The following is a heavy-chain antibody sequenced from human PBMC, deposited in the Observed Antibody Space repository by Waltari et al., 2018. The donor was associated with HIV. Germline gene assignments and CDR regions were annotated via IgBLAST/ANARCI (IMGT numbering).Heavy chain of an antibody. J-gene: IGHJ4*02. V-gene: IGHV1-24*01. CDR3: ARVTQYSSSYFEY. Sequence: QVQVVQSGAEVKKPGASVKVSCKVSGYSLREFSMHWVRQAPGKGLEWMGGFDPEEGGPIYEQKFQGRVTMTEDTSTDTAYMEMSSLRSEDTAVYFCARVTQYSSSYFEYWGQGTLVTVSS. CDR1: GYSLREFS. CDR2: FDPEEGGP. D-gene: IGHD6-13*01.